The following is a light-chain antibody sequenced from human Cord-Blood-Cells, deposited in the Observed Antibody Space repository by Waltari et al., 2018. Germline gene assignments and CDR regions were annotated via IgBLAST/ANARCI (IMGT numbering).Light chain of an antibody. CDR2: EVS. CDR1: SSDVGRYNL. V-gene: IGLV2-23*02. Sequence: GQSITISCTGTSSDVGRYNLVSWYHQHPGKAPKLMIYEVSKRPSGVSNRFSGSKSGNTASLTISGLQAEDEADYYCCSYAGSSTFVVFGGGTKLTVL. CDR3: CSYAGSSTFVV. J-gene: IGLJ2*01.